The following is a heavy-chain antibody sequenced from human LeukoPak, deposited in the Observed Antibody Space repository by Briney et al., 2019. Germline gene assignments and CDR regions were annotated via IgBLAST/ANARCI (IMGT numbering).Heavy chain of an antibody. Sequence: PGGSLRLSCAASGFAFDTYDMSWVRQAPGKGLEWVSGVNRNGDSTYYADPVKGRFTISRDNPKSSLFLQMNSLRAEDTAVYYCAQRPRYNSSGHLVSWGQGTLVTVS. CDR2: VNRNGDST. V-gene: IGHV3-23*01. CDR3: AQRPRYNSSGHLVS. D-gene: IGHD6-13*01. CDR1: GFAFDTYD. J-gene: IGHJ5*02.